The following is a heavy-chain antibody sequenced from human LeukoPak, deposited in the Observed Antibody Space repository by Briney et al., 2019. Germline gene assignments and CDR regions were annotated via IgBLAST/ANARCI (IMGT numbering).Heavy chain of an antibody. J-gene: IGHJ4*02. CDR2: INHSGST. D-gene: IGHD5-18*01. Sequence: SETLSLTCAVYGGSFSGYYWSWIRQPPGKGLEWIGEINHSGSTNYNPSLKSRVTISVDTSKNQFSLKLSSVTAADTAVYYCARHRRYSYGGDLDYWGQGTLVTVSS. CDR1: GGSFSGYY. CDR3: ARHRRYSYGGDLDY. V-gene: IGHV4-34*01.